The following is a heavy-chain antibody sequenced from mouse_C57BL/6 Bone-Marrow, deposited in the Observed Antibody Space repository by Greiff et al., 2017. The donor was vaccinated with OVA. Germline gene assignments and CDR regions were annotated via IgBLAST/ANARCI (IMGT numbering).Heavy chain of an antibody. D-gene: IGHD1-1*01. Sequence: EVTVVESGGDLVKPGVSLKLSCAASGFTFSSYGMSWVRQTPDKRLEWVATISSGGSYTYYPDSVKGRFTISRDNAKNTLYLQMSSLKSEDTAMYYCARHGDYGSFFDYWGQGTTLTVSS. J-gene: IGHJ2*01. V-gene: IGHV5-6*01. CDR3: ARHGDYGSFFDY. CDR2: ISSGGSYT. CDR1: GFTFSSYG.